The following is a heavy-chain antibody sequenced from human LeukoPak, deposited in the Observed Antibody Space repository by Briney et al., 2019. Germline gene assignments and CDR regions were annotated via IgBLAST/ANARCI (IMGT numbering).Heavy chain of an antibody. CDR2: IYYSGST. CDR1: GGSISSYY. J-gene: IGHJ4*02. V-gene: IGHV4-59*08. Sequence: SETLSLTCTVSGGSISSYYWSWIRQPPGKGLEWIGYIYYSGSTNYNPSLKSRVTISVDTSKNQFSLRLSSVTAADTAVYYCARRTAEMANDYWGQGTLVTVSS. CDR3: ARRTAEMANDY. D-gene: IGHD5-24*01.